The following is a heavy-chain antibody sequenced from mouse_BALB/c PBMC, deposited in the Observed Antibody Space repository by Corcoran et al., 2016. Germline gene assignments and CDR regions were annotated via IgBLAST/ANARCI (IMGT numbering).Heavy chain of an antibody. J-gene: IGHJ1*01. V-gene: IGHV14-3*02. CDR3: ARWDWYFDV. Sequence: EVQLQQSGAELVKPGASVKLSCTASGFNIKDTYMHWVKQRPDQGLEWIGRIDPANGNTKYDPKFQGKATITADTSSNTAYLQLSSLTYEDTAVYYWARWDWYFDVWGAGTTVTVSS. CDR2: IDPANGNT. CDR1: GFNIKDTY.